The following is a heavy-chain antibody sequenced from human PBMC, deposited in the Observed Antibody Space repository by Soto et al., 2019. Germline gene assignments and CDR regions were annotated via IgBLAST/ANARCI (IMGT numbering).Heavy chain of an antibody. V-gene: IGHV5-51*01. CDR1: GYSFTSYW. Sequence: PSESLNLSCKGSGYSFTSYWIGWVRQRPGKGQEWEGITYTRDSETRYSPSSQGGVAISADKSISTAYLQWRSLEAAETAGEYYGRRYDSIAFDMWGQGTMVPIS. CDR3: GRRYDSIAFDM. CDR2: TYTRDSET. D-gene: IGHD3-22*01. J-gene: IGHJ3*02.